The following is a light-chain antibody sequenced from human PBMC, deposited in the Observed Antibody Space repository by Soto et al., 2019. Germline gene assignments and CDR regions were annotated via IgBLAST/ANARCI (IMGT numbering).Light chain of an antibody. V-gene: IGKV3-20*01. CDR1: QSVSSSY. Sequence: EIVLTQSPGTLSLSPGERATLSCRARQSVSSSYLAWYQQKPGQAPRLLIYGASSRATGIPDRFSGSGSGTDFTLTISRLEPEDFAVYYCQQYGSSLRTFGQGTKVDIK. CDR3: QQYGSSLRT. J-gene: IGKJ1*01. CDR2: GAS.